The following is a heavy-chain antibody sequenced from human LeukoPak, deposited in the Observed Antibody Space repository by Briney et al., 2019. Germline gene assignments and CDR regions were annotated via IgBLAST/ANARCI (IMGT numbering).Heavy chain of an antibody. CDR2: IYYSGSGST. Sequence: SETLSLTCTVSGGSISSYYWSWIRQPPGKGLEWVGYIYYSGSGSTNYNPSLKSRVTISVDTSKNQFSLKLSSVTAADTAVYYCARGEYSGSDWGQGTLVTVSS. CDR1: GGSISSYY. CDR3: ARGEYSGSD. V-gene: IGHV4-59*01. J-gene: IGHJ4*02. D-gene: IGHD1-1*01.